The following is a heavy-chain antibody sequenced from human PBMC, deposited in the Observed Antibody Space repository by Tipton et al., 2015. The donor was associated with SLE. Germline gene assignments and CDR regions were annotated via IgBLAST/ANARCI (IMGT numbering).Heavy chain of an antibody. V-gene: IGHV4-59*01. CDR1: GGSFSGYY. J-gene: IGHJ3*02. Sequence: TLSLTCAVYGGSFSGYYWSWIRQPPGKGLEWIGYIYYSGSTNYNPSLKSRVTISVDTSKNQFSLKLSSVTAADTAVYYCARERAPAIPGDAFDIWGQGTMVTVSS. CDR3: ARERAPAIPGDAFDI. CDR2: IYYSGST. D-gene: IGHD2-2*02.